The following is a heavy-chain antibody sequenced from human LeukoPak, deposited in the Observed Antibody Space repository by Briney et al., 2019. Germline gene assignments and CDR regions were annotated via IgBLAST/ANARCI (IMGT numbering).Heavy chain of an antibody. D-gene: IGHD5-24*01. V-gene: IGHV3-7*01. J-gene: IGHJ4*02. CDR1: GFTFSSYW. CDR2: IKQDGSEK. CDR3: ARDLGQRWLQFGYFDY. Sequence: PGGSLRLSCAASGFTFSSYWMSWVRQAPGKGLEWVANIKQDGSEKYYVDSVKGRFTISRDNAKNSLYLQMNSLRAGDTAVYYCARDLGQRWLQFGYFDYWGQETLVTVSS.